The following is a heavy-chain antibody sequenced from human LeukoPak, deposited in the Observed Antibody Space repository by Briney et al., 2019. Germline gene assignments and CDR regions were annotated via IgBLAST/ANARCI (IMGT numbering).Heavy chain of an antibody. V-gene: IGHV4-59*11. J-gene: IGHJ4*02. CDR3: ARGGHYGLGY. Sequence: SETLSLTCIVSGGSISGHYWSWIRQHPGMGLEWIGYIYNSDSGSTNYNPSLKSRVTISVDTSTHPFSLKLSSVIAADTAVYYCARGGHYGLGYWGQGTLVTVSS. D-gene: IGHD3-10*01. CDR2: IYNSDSGST. CDR1: GGSISGHY.